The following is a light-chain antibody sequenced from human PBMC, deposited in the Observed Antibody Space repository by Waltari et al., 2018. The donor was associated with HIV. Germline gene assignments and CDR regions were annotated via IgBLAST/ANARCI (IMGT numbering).Light chain of an antibody. V-gene: IGLV2-8*01. CDR1: SSDIGAYNY. CDR2: DVS. J-gene: IGLJ2*01. CDR3: ASHAGSKDV. Sequence: SALTQPPSSSGSPGQSVTISCTRTSSDIGAYNYVSWFQQHPGNAPKLMIFDVSKRPSGVPDRFSGSKSGNTASLTVSGLQAEDEADYYCASHAGSKDVFGGGTKLTVL.